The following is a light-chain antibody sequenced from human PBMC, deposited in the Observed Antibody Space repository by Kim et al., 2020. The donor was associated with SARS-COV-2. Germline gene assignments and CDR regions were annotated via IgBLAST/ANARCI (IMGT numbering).Light chain of an antibody. CDR2: LGS. V-gene: IGKV2-28*01. J-gene: IGKJ5*01. Sequence: DIVMTQSPLSLPVTXGEPASISCRSSQSLLHSSGYTYLDWYLQKPGQSPQLLIYLGSSRASGVPDRFSGSGSGTDFTLKISRVEAEDVGVYYCMQALQTPLTFGQGTRLEIK. CDR1: QSLLHSSGYTY. CDR3: MQALQTPLT.